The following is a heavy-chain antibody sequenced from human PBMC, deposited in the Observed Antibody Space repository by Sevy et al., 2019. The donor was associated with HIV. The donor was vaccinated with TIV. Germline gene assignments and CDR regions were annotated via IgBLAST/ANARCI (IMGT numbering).Heavy chain of an antibody. D-gene: IGHD3-16*01. J-gene: IGHJ4*02. CDR1: GFTFSNYW. CDR3: GGDGGVDKGGHDY. V-gene: IGHV3-7*01. Sequence: GGSLRLSCAASGFTFSNYWLSWVRQAPGKGLEWVANIKQDGTEKFYVYSVKGRFTISRDNAKNSLFLHMNSLRAEDTANYYVGGDGGVDKGGHDYWGRGTWVTVPS. CDR2: IKQDGTEK.